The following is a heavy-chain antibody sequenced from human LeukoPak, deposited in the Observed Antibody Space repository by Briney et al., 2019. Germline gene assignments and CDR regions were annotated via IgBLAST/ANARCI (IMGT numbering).Heavy chain of an antibody. Sequence: GGSLRLSCAASGFTFSSYGMHWVRQAPGKGLEWVAVISYDGSSKYYADSVKGRFTISRDNSKNTLYLQMNSLRAEDTAVYYCAKQRLLWFGEHYYFDYWGQGTLVTVSS. D-gene: IGHD3-10*01. J-gene: IGHJ4*02. CDR1: GFTFSSYG. V-gene: IGHV3-30*18. CDR3: AKQRLLWFGEHYYFDY. CDR2: ISYDGSSK.